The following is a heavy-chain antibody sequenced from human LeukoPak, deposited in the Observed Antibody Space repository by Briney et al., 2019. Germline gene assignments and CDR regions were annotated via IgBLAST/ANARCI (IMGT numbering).Heavy chain of an antibody. J-gene: IGHJ3*02. D-gene: IGHD2-2*01. V-gene: IGHV4-4*07. CDR2: IHTSGTT. CDR1: GGSISGYY. Sequence: SETLSLTCTVSGGSISGYYWSWIRQPAGKALEWIGRIHTSGTTSYNPSLRSRVTMSVDTSKNQFSLKLNSVTAADTAVYYCALYLRAFDIWGQGTMVTVSS. CDR3: ALYLRAFDI.